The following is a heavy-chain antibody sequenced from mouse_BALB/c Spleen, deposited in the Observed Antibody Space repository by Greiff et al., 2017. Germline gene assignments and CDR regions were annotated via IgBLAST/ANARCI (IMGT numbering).Heavy chain of an antibody. CDR3: ERGGITTEFAY. D-gene: IGHD2-4*01. J-gene: IGHJ3*01. Sequence: EVMLVESGGGLVKPGGSLKLSCAASGFTFSSYAMSWVRQTPEKRLEWVASISSGGSTYYPDSVKGRFTISRENARNILYLQMSSLRSEDTAMYYCERGGITTEFAYWGQGTLVTVSA. CDR2: ISSGGST. V-gene: IGHV5-6-5*01. CDR1: GFTFSSYA.